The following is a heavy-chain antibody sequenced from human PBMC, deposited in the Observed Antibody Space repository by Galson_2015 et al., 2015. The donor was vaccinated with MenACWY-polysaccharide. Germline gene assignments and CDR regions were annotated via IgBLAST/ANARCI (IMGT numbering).Heavy chain of an antibody. V-gene: IGHV4-61*10. Sequence: SETLSLTCTVSGDSVTSATYYWSWIRQPAGKELEWIGQIYPSGNTKYNPSLKSRVAVFLDTSKNQFSLRLTSVTAADTAMYYCAREPTYSGSFGWFDSWGQGTLVTVSS. D-gene: IGHD1-26*01. J-gene: IGHJ5*01. CDR2: IYPSGNT. CDR1: GDSVTSATYY. CDR3: AREPTYSGSFGWFDS.